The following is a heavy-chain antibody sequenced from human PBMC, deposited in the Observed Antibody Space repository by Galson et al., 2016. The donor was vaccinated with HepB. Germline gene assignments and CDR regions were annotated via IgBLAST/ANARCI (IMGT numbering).Heavy chain of an antibody. D-gene: IGHD1-14*01. CDR1: GFTFGSYA. Sequence: SLRPSCAASGFTFGSYAMTWVRQAPGKGLESVSGICGSGGSINYADSGKGRFTISRDNPKNTMYLKMNSLRAEDTAVYYCAKGPTGYYYYGTDVWGQGTTVTVSS. J-gene: IGHJ6*02. V-gene: IGHV3-23*01. CDR2: ICGSGGSI. CDR3: AKGPTGYYYYGTDV.